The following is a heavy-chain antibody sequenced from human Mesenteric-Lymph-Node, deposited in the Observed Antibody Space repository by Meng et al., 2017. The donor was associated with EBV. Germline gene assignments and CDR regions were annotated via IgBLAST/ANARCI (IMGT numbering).Heavy chain of an antibody. CDR2: IYYIGTT. CDR3: AQEFYGSDY. D-gene: IGHD3-10*01. CDR1: GGSISSNRHW. Sequence: QGQLQEPGPGLVKPSETLSLTCTFSGGSISSNRHWWAWIRQSPGRGLEWIGTIYYIGTTYYNPSLKSRVTISVDTSKNQFSLKLSSMTAADTAVYYCAQEFYGSDYWGQGALVTVSS. J-gene: IGHJ4*02. V-gene: IGHV4-39*07.